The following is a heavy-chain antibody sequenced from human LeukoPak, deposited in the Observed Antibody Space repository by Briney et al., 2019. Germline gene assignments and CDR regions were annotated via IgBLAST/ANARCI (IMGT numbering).Heavy chain of an antibody. CDR3: ARDSSSWYYYFDY. CDR1: GGSISSSSYY. CDR2: IYYSGST. V-gene: IGHV4-39*07. Sequence: SETLSLTCTVSGGSISSSSYYWGWIRQPPGKGLEWIGSIYYSGSTYYNPSLKSRVAISVDTSKNQFSLKLSSVTAADTAVYYCARDSSSWYYYFDYWGQGTLVTVSS. J-gene: IGHJ4*02. D-gene: IGHD6-13*01.